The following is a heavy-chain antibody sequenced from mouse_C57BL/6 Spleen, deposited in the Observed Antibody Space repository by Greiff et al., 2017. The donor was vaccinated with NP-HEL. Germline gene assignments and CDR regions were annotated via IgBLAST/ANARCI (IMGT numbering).Heavy chain of an antibody. Sequence: QVQLKESGPELVKPGASVKISCKASGYAFSSSWMNWVKQRPGKGLEWIGRIYPGDGDTNYNGKFTGKATLTADKSSSTAYMQLSSLTSEDSAVYFCARGTLYYDYLYAMDYWGQGTSVTVSS. V-gene: IGHV1-82*01. CDR1: GYAFSSSW. D-gene: IGHD2-4*01. CDR3: ARGTLYYDYLYAMDY. CDR2: IYPGDGDT. J-gene: IGHJ4*01.